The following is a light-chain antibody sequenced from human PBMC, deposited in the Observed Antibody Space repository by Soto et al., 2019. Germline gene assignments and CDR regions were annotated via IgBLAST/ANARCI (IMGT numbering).Light chain of an antibody. CDR1: SSDVGGYNY. CDR2: DVS. CDR3: YSYTSSNTYV. J-gene: IGLJ1*01. Sequence: QSALTQPASVSGSHGQSITISCTGTSSDVGGYNYVSWYQHHPGKVPQLMIYDVSNRPSGVSNRFSGSKSGNTASLTISGLQAEDEADYYCYSYTSSNTYVFGTGTRSPS. V-gene: IGLV2-14*03.